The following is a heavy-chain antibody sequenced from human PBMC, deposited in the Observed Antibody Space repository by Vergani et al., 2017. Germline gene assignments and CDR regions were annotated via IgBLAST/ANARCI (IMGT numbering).Heavy chain of an antibody. J-gene: IGHJ6*02. CDR3: AAAADSSGWYSHYYYYYGMDV. CDR2: ISGSGGST. D-gene: IGHD6-19*01. CDR1: GFTFSSYA. V-gene: IGHV3-23*01. Sequence: EVQLLESGGGLVKPGGSLRLSCAASGFTFSSYAMSWVRQAPGKGLEWVSAISGSGGSTYYADSVKGGFTLSRDNSKNTLYLQMNSLRAEDTAGYYCAAAADSSGWYSHYYYYYGMDVWGQGTTVTVSS.